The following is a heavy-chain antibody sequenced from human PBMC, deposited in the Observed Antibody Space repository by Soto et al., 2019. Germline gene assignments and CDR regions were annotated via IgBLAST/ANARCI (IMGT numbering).Heavy chain of an antibody. CDR3: AKMEGLVPWAYSFDY. V-gene: IGHV3-23*01. D-gene: IGHD6-19*01. J-gene: IGHJ4*02. CDR1: GFTFSDFA. CDR2: IYGGGNGP. Sequence: EVQVLESGGGLVQPGGSLRLSCAATGFTFSDFAMSWVRQAPGKGLEWVSRIYGGGNGPHYADSVKGRVTISRDNSKNTLYLQMNSLRAEDTAVYYCAKMEGLVPWAYSFDYWGQGTPVTVSS.